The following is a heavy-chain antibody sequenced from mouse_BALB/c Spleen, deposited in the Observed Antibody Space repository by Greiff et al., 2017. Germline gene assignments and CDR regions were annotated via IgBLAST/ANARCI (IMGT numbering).Heavy chain of an antibody. CDR3: ARHGNYERAWFAY. J-gene: IGHJ3*01. CDR1: GFTFSSYT. V-gene: IGHV5-12-2*01. CDR2: ISNGGGST. Sequence: EVMLVESGGGLVQPGGSLKLSCAASGFTFSSYTMSWVRQTPEKRLEWVAYISNGGGSTYYPDTVKGRFTISRDNAKNTLYLQMSSLKSEDTAMYYCARHGNYERAWFAYWGQGTLVTVSA. D-gene: IGHD2-1*01.